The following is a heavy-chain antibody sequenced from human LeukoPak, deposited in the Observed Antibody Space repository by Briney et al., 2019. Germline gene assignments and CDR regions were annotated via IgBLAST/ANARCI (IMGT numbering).Heavy chain of an antibody. Sequence: SVKVSCKASGGTFSSHAISWVRQAPGQGLEWMGGIIPIFGTANYAQKFQGRVTITADESTSTAYMELSSLRSEDTAVYYCAGGPPLSSSWYTSFDYWGQGTLVTVSS. D-gene: IGHD6-13*01. CDR2: IIPIFGTA. CDR3: AGGPPLSSSWYTSFDY. V-gene: IGHV1-69*01. CDR1: GGTFSSHA. J-gene: IGHJ4*02.